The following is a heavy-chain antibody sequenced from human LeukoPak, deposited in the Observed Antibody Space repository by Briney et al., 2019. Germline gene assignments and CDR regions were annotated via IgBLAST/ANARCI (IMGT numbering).Heavy chain of an antibody. CDR2: ISYDGSNK. Sequence: GGSLRLSCAASGFTFSSYAMHWVRQAPGKGLEWVAVISYDGSNKYYADSVKGRFTISRDNSKNTLYLQMNSLRAEDTAVYYCARVDSGSYYRELGFDYWGQGTLVTVSS. CDR3: ARVDSGSYYRELGFDY. J-gene: IGHJ4*02. V-gene: IGHV3-30-3*01. CDR1: GFTFSSYA. D-gene: IGHD1-26*01.